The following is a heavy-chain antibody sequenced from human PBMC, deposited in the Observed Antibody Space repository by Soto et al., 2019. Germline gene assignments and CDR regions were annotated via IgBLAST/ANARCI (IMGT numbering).Heavy chain of an antibody. Sequence: GTLRLCCAVSGFSFTRYSMIWVRQAPGKGLEWVSSISSTTNYIYYGDSMKGRFTISRDNAKNSLYLEINSLRAEDTAVYSWARESEDLTSNFDYWGQGTLVTVSS. CDR3: ARESEDLTSNFDY. CDR2: ISSTTNYI. CDR1: GFSFTRYS. J-gene: IGHJ4*02. V-gene: IGHV3-21*06.